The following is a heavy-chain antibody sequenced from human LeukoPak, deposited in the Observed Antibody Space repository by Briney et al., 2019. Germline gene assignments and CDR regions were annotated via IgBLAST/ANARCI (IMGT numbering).Heavy chain of an antibody. CDR3: ARAQFSSGWPCNWFDP. CDR2: TYYRSKWYN. Sequence: SQTLSLTCAISGDSVSSNSAAWNWIRQSPSRGLEWLGRTYYRSKWYNDYAVSVKSRITINPDTSKNQFSLQLNSVTPEDTAVYYCARAQFSSGWPCNWFDPWGQGTLVTVSS. CDR1: GDSVSSNSAA. J-gene: IGHJ5*02. D-gene: IGHD6-19*01. V-gene: IGHV6-1*01.